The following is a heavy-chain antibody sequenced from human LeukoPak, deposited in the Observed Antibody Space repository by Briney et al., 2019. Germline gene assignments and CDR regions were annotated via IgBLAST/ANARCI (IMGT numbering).Heavy chain of an antibody. D-gene: IGHD1-7*01. J-gene: IGHJ4*02. CDR3: AKVRVVFNWNYAYYFDS. V-gene: IGHV3-21*01. Sequence: GGSLRLSCAASGFTFSSYSMNWVRQAPGKGLEWVSSISSSSSYIYYADSVKGRFTISRDNAKNSLYLQMNSLRAEDTAVYYCAKVRVVFNWNYAYYFDSWGQGTLVTVSS. CDR1: GFTFSSYS. CDR2: ISSSSSYI.